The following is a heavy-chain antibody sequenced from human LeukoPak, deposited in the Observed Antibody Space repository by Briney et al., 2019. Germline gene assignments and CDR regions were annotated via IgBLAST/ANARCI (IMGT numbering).Heavy chain of an antibody. CDR2: ISSSGSTI. Sequence: GGSLRLSCAASGFTFSDYYMSWIRQAPGKGLEWVSYISSSGSTIYYADSVKGRFTISRDNAKNSLYLQMNSLRAEDTAVYYCARVKVDTAMVLDYWGQGTLVTVSS. V-gene: IGHV3-11*04. CDR1: GFTFSDYY. CDR3: ARVKVDTAMVLDY. D-gene: IGHD5-18*01. J-gene: IGHJ4*02.